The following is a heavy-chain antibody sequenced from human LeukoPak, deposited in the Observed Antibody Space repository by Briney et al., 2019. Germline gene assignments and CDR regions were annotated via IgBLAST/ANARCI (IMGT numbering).Heavy chain of an antibody. CDR2: MNPNSGNT. J-gene: IGHJ4*02. V-gene: IGHV1-8*01. CDR1: GYTFTSYD. D-gene: IGHD3-10*01. CDR3: ARGRGGPYYYGSGDHPVYFDY. Sequence: ASVKVSCKASGYTFTSYDINWVRQATGQGLEWMGWMNPNSGNTGYAQKFRGRVTMTRNTSISTAYMELSSLRSEDTAVYYCARGRGGPYYYGSGDHPVYFDYWGQGTLVTVSS.